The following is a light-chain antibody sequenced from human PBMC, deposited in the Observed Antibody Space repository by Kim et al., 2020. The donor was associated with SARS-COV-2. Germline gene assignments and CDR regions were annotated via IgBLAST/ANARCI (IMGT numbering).Light chain of an antibody. Sequence: VALGQTVRITCQGDSLRTYYITWFQQKPGQAPIVVFYGKNNRPSGIPDRFSGSSSGNTASLTITATQAGDEADYYCNSRDNNDNVLFGGGTQLTVL. CDR3: NSRDNNDNVL. CDR2: GKN. V-gene: IGLV3-19*01. CDR1: SLRTYY. J-gene: IGLJ2*01.